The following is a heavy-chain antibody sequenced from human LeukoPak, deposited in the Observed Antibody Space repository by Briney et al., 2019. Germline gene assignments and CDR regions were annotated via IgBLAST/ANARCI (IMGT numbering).Heavy chain of an antibody. Sequence: SETLSLTCAVYGGSFSGYYWSWIRQPPGKGLEWIGEINHSGSTNYNPSLKSRVTISVDTSKNQFSLKLSSVTAADTAVYYCARSGSSGWSYYYYYMDVWGKGTTVTISS. D-gene: IGHD6-19*01. CDR2: INHSGST. V-gene: IGHV4-34*01. CDR1: GGSFSGYY. J-gene: IGHJ6*03. CDR3: ARSGSSGWSYYYYYMDV.